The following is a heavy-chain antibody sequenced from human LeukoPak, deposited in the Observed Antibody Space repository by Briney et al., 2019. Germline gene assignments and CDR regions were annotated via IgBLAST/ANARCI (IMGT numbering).Heavy chain of an antibody. Sequence: SETLSLTCIVSGGSINSSGYYWGWIRQPPGKGLEWIASIYYSGTTYYNPSLKSRVTISVDKSKNQFSLKLSSVTAADTAVYYCARGFYCSGGSCYSTPGYWGQGTPVTVSS. D-gene: IGHD2-15*01. J-gene: IGHJ4*02. V-gene: IGHV4-39*07. CDR3: ARGFYCSGGSCYSTPGY. CDR2: IYYSGTT. CDR1: GGSINSSGYY.